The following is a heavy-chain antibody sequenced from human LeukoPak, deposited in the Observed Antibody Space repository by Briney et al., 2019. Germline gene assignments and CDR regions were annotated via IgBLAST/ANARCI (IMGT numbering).Heavy chain of an antibody. D-gene: IGHD2-21*01. J-gene: IGHJ4*02. CDR3: ARGFCGGVSCYALLFDQ. Sequence: GGSLRLPCVASGFTFSRNWMSWVRQVPGKGLEWVANIKQDGTIQYYVDSVKGRFTISRDNAKNSLDLQMDNLRVEDTAVYYCARGFCGGVSCYALLFDQWGQGTLVTVSS. V-gene: IGHV3-7*04. CDR1: GFTFSRNW. CDR2: IKQDGTIQ.